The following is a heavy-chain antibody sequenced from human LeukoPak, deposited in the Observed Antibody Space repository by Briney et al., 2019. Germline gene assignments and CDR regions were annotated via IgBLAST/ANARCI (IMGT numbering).Heavy chain of an antibody. CDR1: GYTFTGYY. V-gene: IGHV1-2*06. Sequence: ASVKVSCKASGYTFTGYYMHWVRQAPGQGLEWMGRINPNSGGTNYAQKFQGRVTMTRDTSISTAYMELSRLRSDDTAVYYCARAQTSIVVVIYYFDYWGQGTLVTVSS. J-gene: IGHJ4*02. CDR2: INPNSGGT. D-gene: IGHD3-22*01. CDR3: ARAQTSIVVVIYYFDY.